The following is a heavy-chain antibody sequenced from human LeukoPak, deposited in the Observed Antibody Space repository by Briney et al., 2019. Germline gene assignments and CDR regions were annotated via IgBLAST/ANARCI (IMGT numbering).Heavy chain of an antibody. CDR1: GXTFSSYA. CDR2: ISGSGGST. V-gene: IGHV3-23*01. D-gene: IGHD3-10*01. Sequence: PGGSLRLSCAASGXTFSSYAMSWVRQAPGKGQEWVSGISGSGGSTYYADSVKGRFTISRDNSKNRLYLQMNSLRAEDTAVYYCAKRPRGNYLDPFDYWGQGTLVTVSS. J-gene: IGHJ4*02. CDR3: AKRPRGNYLDPFDY.